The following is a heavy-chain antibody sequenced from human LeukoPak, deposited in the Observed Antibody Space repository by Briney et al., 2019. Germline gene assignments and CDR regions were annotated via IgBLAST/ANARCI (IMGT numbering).Heavy chain of an antibody. D-gene: IGHD4-11*01. Sequence: ASVKVSCKASGFTFTSYGFIWVRQAPGQGLEWMGWISGYNGNTKYAQKFQGRVTMTTDTSTTTAYMGLRSLRSDDTAVYYCARDYSNYEGDYWGQGTLVTVSS. CDR3: ARDYSNYEGDY. CDR1: GFTFTSYG. V-gene: IGHV1-18*01. J-gene: IGHJ4*02. CDR2: ISGYNGNT.